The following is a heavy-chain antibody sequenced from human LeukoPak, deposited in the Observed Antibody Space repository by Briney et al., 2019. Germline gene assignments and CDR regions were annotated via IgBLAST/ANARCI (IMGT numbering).Heavy chain of an antibody. CDR3: ARGGVTVTTARD. CDR2: IRYDGSNK. D-gene: IGHD4-17*01. CDR1: GFTFSSYG. J-gene: IGHJ4*02. Sequence: PGGSLRLSCAASGFTFSSYGMHWVRQAPGKGLEWVAFIRYDGSNKYYADSVKGRFTISRDNAKNSLYLQMNSLRAEDTAVYYCARGGVTVTTARDWGQGTLVTVSS. V-gene: IGHV3-30*02.